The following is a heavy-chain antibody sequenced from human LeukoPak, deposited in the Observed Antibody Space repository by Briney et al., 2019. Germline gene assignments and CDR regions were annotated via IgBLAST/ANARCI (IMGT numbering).Heavy chain of an antibody. V-gene: IGHV3-33*01. J-gene: IGHJ6*02. CDR2: IWYDGSNK. D-gene: IGHD3-3*01. Sequence: GGSLRLSCAASGFTFSSYGMHWVRQAPGKGLEWVAVIWYDGSNKYYADSVKGRFTISRDNSKNTLYLQMNSLRAEDTAVYYCARDWSLWGGYYVSSYYGMDVWGQGTTVTVSS. CDR1: GFTFSSYG. CDR3: ARDWSLWGGYYVSSYYGMDV.